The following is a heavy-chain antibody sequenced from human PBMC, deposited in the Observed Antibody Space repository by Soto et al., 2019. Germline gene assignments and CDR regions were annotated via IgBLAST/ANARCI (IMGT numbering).Heavy chain of an antibody. V-gene: IGHV6-1*01. J-gene: IGHJ5*02. CDR2: TYYRSKWYN. D-gene: IGHD2-15*01. CDR1: GDSVSSNSAA. CDR3: ARSPRVVVVAATLGFWFDP. Sequence: PSQTLSLTCAISGDSVSSNSAAWNWIRQSPSRGLEWLGRTYYRSKWYNDYAVSMKSRITINPDTSKNQFSLQLNSVTPEDTAVYYCARSPRVVVVAATLGFWFDPWGQGNLVTVSS.